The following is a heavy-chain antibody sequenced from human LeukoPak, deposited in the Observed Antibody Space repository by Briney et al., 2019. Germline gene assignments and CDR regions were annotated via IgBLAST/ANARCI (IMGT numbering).Heavy chain of an antibody. CDR3: VRGRIAARPRWFDP. J-gene: IGHJ5*02. V-gene: IGHV4-34*01. CDR2: INHSGST. CDR1: GGSFSGYY. Sequence: PSETLSLTCAVYGGSFSGYYWSWIRQPPGKGLEWIGEINHSGSTNYNPSLKSRVTISVDTSKNQFSLKLSSVTAADTAVYYCVRGRIAARPRWFDPWGQGTLVTVSS. D-gene: IGHD6-6*01.